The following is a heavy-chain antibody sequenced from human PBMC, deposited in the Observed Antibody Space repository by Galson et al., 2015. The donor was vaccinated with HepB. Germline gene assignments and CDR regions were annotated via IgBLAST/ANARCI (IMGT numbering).Heavy chain of an antibody. J-gene: IGHJ4*02. Sequence: SLRLSCAASGFTFRNYPMHWVRQAPGKGLEYVSGISNDGRETYYSDSVKGRFTISRDNSQNTLFLHMTNMGPDDTAFYFCVKMEVVHWGQGTLVTVSS. CDR1: GFTFRNYP. CDR3: VKMEVVH. CDR2: ISNDGRET. D-gene: IGHD2-15*01. V-gene: IGHV3-64D*06.